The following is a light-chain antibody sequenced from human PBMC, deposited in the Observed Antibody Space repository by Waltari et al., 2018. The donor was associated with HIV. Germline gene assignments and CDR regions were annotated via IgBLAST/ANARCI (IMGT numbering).Light chain of an antibody. CDR1: ALSKQY. V-gene: IGLV3-25*03. CDR2: KDT. J-gene: IGLJ3*02. Sequence: SYDLTQSSSVSVSPGQPARNTCPGDALSKQYVYWYQKKSGQAPILVIYKDTERPSGIPERFSGSSSGTLVTLTINGVQVEDEADYYCQSADSSGGFWVFGGGTTLTVL. CDR3: QSADSSGGFWV.